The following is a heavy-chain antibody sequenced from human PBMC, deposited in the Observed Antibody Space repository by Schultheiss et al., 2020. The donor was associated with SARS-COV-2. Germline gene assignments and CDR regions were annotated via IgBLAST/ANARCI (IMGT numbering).Heavy chain of an antibody. Sequence: GGSLRLSCAASGFTVSSNYMSWVRQAPGKGLEWVSGISGSGSSTFYADSVKGRFTISRDNSKNTLYLQMNGLRAEDTAVYYCAKDLGAYYYYYGMDVWGQGTSVTVSS. V-gene: IGHV3-23*01. CDR1: GFTVSSNY. D-gene: IGHD3-16*01. CDR3: AKDLGAYYYYYGMDV. CDR2: ISGSGSST. J-gene: IGHJ6*02.